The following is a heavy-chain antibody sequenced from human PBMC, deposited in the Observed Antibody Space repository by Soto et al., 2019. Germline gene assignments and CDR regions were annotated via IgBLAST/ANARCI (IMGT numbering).Heavy chain of an antibody. CDR3: ARDLNRYDILTGYNPQDAFDI. CDR2: IWYDGSNK. J-gene: IGHJ3*02. D-gene: IGHD3-9*01. Sequence: PGGSLRLSCAASGFTFSSYGMHWVRQAPGKGLEWVAVIWYDGSNKYYADSVKGRFTISRDNSKNTLYLQMNSLRAEDTAVYYCARDLNRYDILTGYNPQDAFDIWGQGTMVTVSS. V-gene: IGHV3-33*01. CDR1: GFTFSSYG.